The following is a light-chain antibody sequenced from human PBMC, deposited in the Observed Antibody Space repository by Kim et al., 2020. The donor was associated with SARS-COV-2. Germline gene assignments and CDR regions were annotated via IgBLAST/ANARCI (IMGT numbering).Light chain of an antibody. Sequence: DIQMTQSPSSLSASVGDRVTITCQESQDISNYLNWYQQKPGKAPKLLICDASNLQTGVPSRFSGSGSGTDFTFTVNSLQPEDIATYYCQQYDDGPRTFGQGTKVDIK. CDR2: DAS. V-gene: IGKV1-33*01. J-gene: IGKJ1*01. CDR1: QDISNY. CDR3: QQYDDGPRT.